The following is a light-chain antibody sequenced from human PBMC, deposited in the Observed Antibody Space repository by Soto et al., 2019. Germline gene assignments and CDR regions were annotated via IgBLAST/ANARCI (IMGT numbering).Light chain of an antibody. CDR1: SSDVGGYNY. Sequence: QSALTQPASVSGSPGQSITISCTGTSSDVGGYNYDYWYQQHPGKAPKLMIYDVSHRPSGVYNGSSGSKSGTTASLTICGRQADDEADYYGTSYTSISTRVFGGGTKLTVL. CDR3: TSYTSISTRV. V-gene: IGLV2-14*01. J-gene: IGLJ2*01. CDR2: DVS.